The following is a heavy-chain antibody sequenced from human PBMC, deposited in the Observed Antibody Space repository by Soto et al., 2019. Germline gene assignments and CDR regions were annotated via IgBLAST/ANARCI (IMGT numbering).Heavy chain of an antibody. CDR3: ARTTYYYGSGSFGMDV. CDR2: IYYSGST. J-gene: IGHJ6*02. CDR1: GGSISSYY. Sequence: SETLSLTCTVSGGSISSYYWSWIRQSPGKGLEWIGYIYYSGSTNYNPSLKSRVTISVDTSKNQFSLKLSSVTAADTAVYYCARTTYYYGSGSFGMDVWGQGTTVTVSS. V-gene: IGHV4-59*01. D-gene: IGHD3-10*01.